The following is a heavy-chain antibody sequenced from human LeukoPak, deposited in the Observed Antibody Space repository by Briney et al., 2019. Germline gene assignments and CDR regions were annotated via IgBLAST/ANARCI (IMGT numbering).Heavy chain of an antibody. CDR1: GFALSSHW. J-gene: IGHJ6*02. V-gene: IGHV3-7*03. CDR2: VNRDGSET. Sequence: GVSLRLSCAASGFALSSHWMTWVRQVPGRGPEWVANVNRDGSETYYLDSVKGRFTISKDNAKNSLYLQMNSLRAEDTALYHCARNNGMDVWGQGTTVIVSS. CDR3: ARNNGMDV.